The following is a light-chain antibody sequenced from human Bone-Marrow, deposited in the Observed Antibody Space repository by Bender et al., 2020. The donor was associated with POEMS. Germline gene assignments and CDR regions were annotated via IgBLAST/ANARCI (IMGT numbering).Light chain of an antibody. CDR1: STDVGNYNL. J-gene: IGLJ2*01. CDR2: EVT. V-gene: IGLV2-14*02. CDR3: SSHTSSNIL. Sequence: QSALTQPASVSGSPGQSITISCTGSSTDVGNYNLVSWYQQLSGKAPKVILYEVTKRPSGVSSRFSGSRSGNTASLTISGLQAEDEAHYYCSSHTSSNILFGGGTMLTVL.